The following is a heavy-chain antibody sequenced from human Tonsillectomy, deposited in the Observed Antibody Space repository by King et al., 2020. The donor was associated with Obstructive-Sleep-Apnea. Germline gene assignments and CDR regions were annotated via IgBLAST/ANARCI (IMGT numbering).Heavy chain of an antibody. Sequence: ITLKESGPTLVKPTQTLTLTCTFSGFSLSTTDVGVGWIRQPPGKALEWLAVIYWDDDKRYSPSLKSRLSITKDTSKNQVVLRMTNMDPVDTATYYCAHLFDFLADVWGQGATVTVSS. CDR2: IYWDDDK. CDR1: GFSLSTTDVG. CDR3: AHLFDFLADV. J-gene: IGHJ6*02. V-gene: IGHV2-5*02. D-gene: IGHD3-9*01.